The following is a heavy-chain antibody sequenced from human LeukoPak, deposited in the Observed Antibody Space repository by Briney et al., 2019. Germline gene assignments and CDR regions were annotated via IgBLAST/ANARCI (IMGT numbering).Heavy chain of an antibody. CDR2: INPKNDGT. V-gene: IGHV1-2*02. J-gene: IGHJ4*02. CDR1: GYTFTDYY. CDR3: ARAGGGLDY. Sequence: ASVKVSCKASGYTFTDYYVHWVRQAPGQGLEWMGWINPKNDGTNYAQNFQGRVTMTRDTSISTAYMELNSLTSDDTAVYYCARAGGGLDYWGQGTLVTVSS. D-gene: IGHD3-16*01.